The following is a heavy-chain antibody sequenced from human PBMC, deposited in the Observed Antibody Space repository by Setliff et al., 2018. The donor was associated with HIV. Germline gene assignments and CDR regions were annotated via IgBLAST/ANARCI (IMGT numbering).Heavy chain of an antibody. J-gene: IGHJ4*02. CDR3: ARLSGGMVPNY. V-gene: IGHV4-39*01. D-gene: IGHD3-10*01. CDR1: GGSISNSRYY. Sequence: SETLSLTCTVSGGSISNSRYYWSWIRQPPGKGLEWIGSIYYSGSTYHNPSLNSRATTSIDTPKNQFSLKLNSVTAADTAVYYCARLSGGMVPNYWGPGTLVTVSS. CDR2: IYYSGST.